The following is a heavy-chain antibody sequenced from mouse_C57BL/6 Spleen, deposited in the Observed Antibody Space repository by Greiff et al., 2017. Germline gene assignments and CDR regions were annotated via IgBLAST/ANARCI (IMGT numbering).Heavy chain of an antibody. V-gene: IGHV1-72*01. CDR2: IDPNSGGT. CDR3: ARGDYGSSYDYWYFDV. CDR1: GYTFTSYW. Sequence: QVQLQQPGAELVKPGASVKLSCKASGYTFTSYWMHLVKQRPGRGLEWIGRIDPNSGGTKYNEKFKSKATLTVDKPSSTAYMQLSSLTSEDSAVYYCARGDYGSSYDYWYFDVWGTGTTVTVSS. D-gene: IGHD1-1*01. J-gene: IGHJ1*03.